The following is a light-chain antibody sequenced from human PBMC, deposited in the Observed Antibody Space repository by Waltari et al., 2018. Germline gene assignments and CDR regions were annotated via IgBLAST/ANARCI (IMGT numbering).Light chain of an antibody. V-gene: IGLV2-8*01. CDR1: SSDIGRYTY. CDR2: EVD. Sequence: QSALTQPPSASGSLGQSVTIPCTGTSSDIGRYTYVSWFQQPPDKAPRLLIYEVDKRPAGVPARVSGSKSGNTASLTVSGLQAEDEAVYYCSSYGGRNNYVFGTGSKVTVL. J-gene: IGLJ1*01. CDR3: SSYGGRNNYV.